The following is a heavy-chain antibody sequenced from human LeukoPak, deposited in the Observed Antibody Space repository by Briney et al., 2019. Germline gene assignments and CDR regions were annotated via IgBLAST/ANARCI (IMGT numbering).Heavy chain of an antibody. Sequence: PGGSLRLSCAASGFTFSSYGMHWVRQAPGKGLEWVAVISYDGSNKYYADSVKGRFTISRDNSKNTLHLQMNSLRAEDTAVYYCAKVAMVDYWGQGTLVTVSS. V-gene: IGHV3-30*18. CDR1: GFTFSSYG. D-gene: IGHD5-18*01. CDR2: ISYDGSNK. CDR3: AKVAMVDY. J-gene: IGHJ4*02.